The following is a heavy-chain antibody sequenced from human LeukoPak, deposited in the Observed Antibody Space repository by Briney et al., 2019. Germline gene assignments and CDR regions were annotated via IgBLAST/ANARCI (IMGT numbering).Heavy chain of an antibody. CDR3: ARDCSSSCSPYYGMDV. J-gene: IGHJ6*02. V-gene: IGHV3-53*01. D-gene: IGHD2-2*01. CDR1: GFTVSSNY. CDR2: IHSGGTT. Sequence: GGALRLSCAASGFTVSSNYMSWVRQAPGKGLEWVSIIHSGGTTNYVDSVKGRFTISRDNSRNTLYLQMNRLRAEDTAVYYCARDCSSSCSPYYGMDVWGQGTTVTVSS.